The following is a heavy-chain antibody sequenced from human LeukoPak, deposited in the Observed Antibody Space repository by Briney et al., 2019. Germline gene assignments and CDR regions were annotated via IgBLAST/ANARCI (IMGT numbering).Heavy chain of an antibody. CDR2: IYYSGST. D-gene: IGHD2-21*01. CDR3: ARHRPSSTMSGIAL. J-gene: IGHJ4*02. Sequence: PSETLSLTCTVSGGSISSYYWSWIRQPPGKGLEWIGYIYYSGSTNYNPSLKSRVTISVDTSRNQFSLQLTSVTVADTAVYFCARHRPSSTMSGIALWGQGTLVTVSS. CDR1: GGSISSYY. V-gene: IGHV4-59*08.